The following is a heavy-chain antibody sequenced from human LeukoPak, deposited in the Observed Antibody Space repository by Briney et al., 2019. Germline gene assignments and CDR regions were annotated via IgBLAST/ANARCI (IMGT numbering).Heavy chain of an antibody. Sequence: SVKVSCKASGRTFSSYAISWVRQAPGQGLEWMGGIIPIFGTANYAQKFQGRVTITADESTSTAYMELSSLRSEDTAVYYCARESITIFGVVIDYYMDVWGKGTTVTVSS. V-gene: IGHV1-69*01. CDR1: GRTFSSYA. D-gene: IGHD3-3*01. CDR3: ARESITIFGVVIDYYMDV. CDR2: IIPIFGTA. J-gene: IGHJ6*03.